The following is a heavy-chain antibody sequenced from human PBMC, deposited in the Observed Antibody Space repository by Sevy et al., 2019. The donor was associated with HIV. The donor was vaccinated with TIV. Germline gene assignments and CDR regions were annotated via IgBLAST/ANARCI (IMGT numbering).Heavy chain of an antibody. V-gene: IGHV3-73*01. CDR2: IRSKANSYAT. Sequence: VGSLRLSCAASGFTFSGSAMHWVRQASGKGLEWVGRIRSKANSYATAYAASVKGRFTISRDDSKNTAYLQMNSLKTEDTAVYYCTRLDCSGGSCYFDYWGQGTLVTVSS. J-gene: IGHJ4*02. D-gene: IGHD2-15*01. CDR1: GFTFSGSA. CDR3: TRLDCSGGSCYFDY.